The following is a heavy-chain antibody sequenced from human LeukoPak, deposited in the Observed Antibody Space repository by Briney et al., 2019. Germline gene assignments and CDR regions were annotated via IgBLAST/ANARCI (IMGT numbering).Heavy chain of an antibody. CDR2: ITPIPGIT. J-gene: IGHJ4*02. Sequence: SVKVSCKASGGILSSYTFNWVRQAPGQGLEWMGRITPIPGITNYAETFQGRVTLTADTSTSTLYMELSSLRSEDTAVYYCARLLRAVDTGAYYFDYWGQGTLVTVSS. CDR1: GGILSSYT. D-gene: IGHD2-8*02. V-gene: IGHV1-69*02. CDR3: ARLLRAVDTGAYYFDY.